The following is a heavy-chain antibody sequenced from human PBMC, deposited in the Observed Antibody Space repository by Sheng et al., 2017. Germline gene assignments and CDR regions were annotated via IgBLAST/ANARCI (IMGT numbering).Heavy chain of an antibody. CDR2: IYYSGST. J-gene: IGHJ4*02. CDR3: ARQWSGYEVSADRFDY. D-gene: IGHD5-12*01. V-gene: IGHV4-39*07. Sequence: QLQLQESGPGLVKPSETLSLTCTVSGGSISGTKYYWGWIRQSPGKGLEWIGNIYYSGSTYYNLSLKSRVTISVDTSKNQFSLKLSSVTAADTAVYYCARQWSGYEVSADRFDYVGQGMVVTVSS. CDR1: GGSISGTKYY.